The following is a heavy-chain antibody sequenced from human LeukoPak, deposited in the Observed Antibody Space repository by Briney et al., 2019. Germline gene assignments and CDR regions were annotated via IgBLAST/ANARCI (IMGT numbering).Heavy chain of an antibody. J-gene: IGHJ4*02. V-gene: IGHV1-69*13. CDR1: GGTFSSYA. CDR3: ARGPAMIVVVITTGEYYCDY. D-gene: IGHD3-22*01. Sequence: SVKVSCKASGGTFSSYAISWVRQAPGQGLEWTGGIIPIFGTANYAQKFQGRVTITADESTRTAYMELSSLRSEDTAVYYCARGPAMIVVVITTGEYYCDYWGQGTLVTVSS. CDR2: IIPIFGTA.